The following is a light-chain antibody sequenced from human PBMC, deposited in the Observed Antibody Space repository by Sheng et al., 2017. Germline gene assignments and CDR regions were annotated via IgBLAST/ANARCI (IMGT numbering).Light chain of an antibody. V-gene: IGLV3-1*01. CDR3: QVWDSSSDQNV. J-gene: IGLJ1*01. Sequence: SYELTQPPSVSVSPGQTASITCSGDKLGDKYACWYQQKPGQAPVLVVYGDSDRPSGIPERFSGSNSGNTATLTISRVEAGDEADYYCQVWDSSSDQNVFGAGTKVTVL. CDR2: GDS. CDR1: KLGDKY.